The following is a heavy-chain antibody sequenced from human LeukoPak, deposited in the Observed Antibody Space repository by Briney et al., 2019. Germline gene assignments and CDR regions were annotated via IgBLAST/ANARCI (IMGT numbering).Heavy chain of an antibody. CDR1: GDSFSSYY. CDR3: ARLRSGWYVDY. Sequence: PSETLSLTCTVSGDSFSSYYWSWIRQPPGKGLEWIGYIVYTGSTKYNPSLKSRVTISVETSKNQFSLKLSSVTAADTAVYYCARLRSGWYVDYWGQGSLVTVSS. CDR2: IVYTGST. V-gene: IGHV4-59*01. D-gene: IGHD6-19*01. J-gene: IGHJ4*02.